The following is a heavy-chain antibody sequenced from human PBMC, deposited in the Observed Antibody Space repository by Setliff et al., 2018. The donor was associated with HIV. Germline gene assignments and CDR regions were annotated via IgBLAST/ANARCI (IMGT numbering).Heavy chain of an antibody. J-gene: IGHJ4*02. V-gene: IGHV3-15*01. D-gene: IGHD1-26*01. CDR3: TTELGGSYYGWNY. CDR2: IKSKTDGGTT. CDR1: GFNFSIYN. Sequence: GGSLRLSCAASGFNFSIYNMNWVRQAPGKGLEWVGRIKSKTDGGTTDYAAPVKGRFTISRDDSKNTLYLQMNSLKTEDTAVYYCTTELGGSYYGWNYWGQGTLVTVSS.